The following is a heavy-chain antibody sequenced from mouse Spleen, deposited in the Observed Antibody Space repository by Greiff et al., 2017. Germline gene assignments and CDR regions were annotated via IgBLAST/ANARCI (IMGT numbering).Heavy chain of an antibody. CDR2: INSNGGST. CDR1: GFTFSSYG. CDR3: ARDHSYAMDY. V-gene: IGHV5-6-3*01. J-gene: IGHJ4*01. Sequence: EVKLMESGGGLVQPGGSLKLSCAASGFTFSSYGMSWVRQTPDKRLELVATINSNGGSTYYPDSVKGRFTISRDNAKNTLYLQMSSLKSEDTAMYYCARDHSYAMDYWGQGTSVTVSS.